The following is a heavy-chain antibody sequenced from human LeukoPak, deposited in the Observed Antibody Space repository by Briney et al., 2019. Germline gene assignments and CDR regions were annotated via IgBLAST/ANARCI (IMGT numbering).Heavy chain of an antibody. CDR1: GFTFSDYY. CDR3: ARGRRETYYDYVWGSYRYREVDY. J-gene: IGHJ4*02. V-gene: IGHV3-11*01. D-gene: IGHD3-16*02. Sequence: GGSLRLSCAASGFTFSDYYMSWIRQAPGKGLEWVSYISSSGSTIYYADSVKGRFTISRDNAKNSLYLQMNSLRAEDTAVYYCARGRRETYYDYVWGSYRYREVDYWGQGTLVTASS. CDR2: ISSSGSTI.